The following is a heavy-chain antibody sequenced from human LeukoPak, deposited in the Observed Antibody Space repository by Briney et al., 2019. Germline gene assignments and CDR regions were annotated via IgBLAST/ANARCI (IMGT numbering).Heavy chain of an antibody. CDR3: ARGAIWYSSGWYKYNWFDP. D-gene: IGHD6-19*01. Sequence: SETLSLTCAVYGGSFSGYYWSWIRQPPGKGLEWIGEINHSGSTNYNPSLKSRVTISVDTSKNQYSLKLSSVTAADTAVYYCARGAIWYSSGWYKYNWFDPWGQGTLVTVSS. J-gene: IGHJ5*02. CDR1: GGSFSGYY. V-gene: IGHV4-34*01. CDR2: INHSGST.